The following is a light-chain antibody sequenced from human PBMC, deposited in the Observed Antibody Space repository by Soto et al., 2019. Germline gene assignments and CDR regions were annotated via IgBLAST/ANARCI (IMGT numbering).Light chain of an antibody. CDR3: QNWGTGIWV. CDR1: SGHSSYA. Sequence: QSVLTQSPSASASLGASVKLTRTLSSGHSSYAIAWHQQQSEKGPRYLMKLNSDGSHSKGDGIPDRFSGSSSGAERYLTISSLQSEDEADYYCQNWGTGIWVFGGGTKLTVL. J-gene: IGLJ3*02. V-gene: IGLV4-69*01. CDR2: LNSDGSH.